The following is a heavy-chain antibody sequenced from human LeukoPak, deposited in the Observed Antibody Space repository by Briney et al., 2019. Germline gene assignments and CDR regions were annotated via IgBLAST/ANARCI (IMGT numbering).Heavy chain of an antibody. V-gene: IGHV3-23*01. CDR2: ISDSGGRT. CDR1: GITLSNYG. Sequence: GGSLRLSCAVSGITLSNYGMSWVRQAPGQGLEWGAGISDSGGRTKYADSVKGRFTISRDNPKNTLYLQMNSLRAEDTAVYFWAKRGVVIRVILVGFHKEAYYFDSWGQGALVTVSS. CDR3: AKRGVVIRVILVGFHKEAYYFDS. D-gene: IGHD3-22*01. J-gene: IGHJ4*02.